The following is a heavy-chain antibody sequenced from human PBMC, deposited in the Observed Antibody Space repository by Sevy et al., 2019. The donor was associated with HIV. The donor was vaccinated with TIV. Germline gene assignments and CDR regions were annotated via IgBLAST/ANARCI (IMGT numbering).Heavy chain of an antibody. CDR1: GFTFSSYS. Sequence: GGSLRLSCAASGFTFSSYSMNWVRQAPGKGLEWISYISSSSSTIYYGDSVKGRFTISRDNAKNSLYLQMNSLRDEDTAVYYCVRDALDYVWGNTYNWFDPWGQGTLVTVSS. CDR2: ISSSSSTI. CDR3: VRDALDYVWGNTYNWFDP. V-gene: IGHV3-48*02. J-gene: IGHJ5*02. D-gene: IGHD3-16*01.